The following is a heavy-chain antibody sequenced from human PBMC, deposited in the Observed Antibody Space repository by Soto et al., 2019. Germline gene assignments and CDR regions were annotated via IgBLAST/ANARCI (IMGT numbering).Heavy chain of an antibody. J-gene: IGHJ3*02. Sequence: EVQLVESGGGLVQPGGSLRLSCAASGFIVSSNYMSWVRQAPGKGLEWVSVIYSGGSTYYADSVKGRCTISRDNSKNTVYLQMNSLRTEDTAVYYGAREEADDAFDIWGQGTLVTVSS. CDR2: IYSGGST. CDR3: AREEADDAFDI. V-gene: IGHV3-53*04. CDR1: GFIVSSNY.